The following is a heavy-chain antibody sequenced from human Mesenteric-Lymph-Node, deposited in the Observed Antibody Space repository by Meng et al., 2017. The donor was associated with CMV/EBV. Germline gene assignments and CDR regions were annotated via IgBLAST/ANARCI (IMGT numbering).Heavy chain of an antibody. J-gene: IGHJ4*02. Sequence: ASAKVSCKASGYTFTSYGISWVRQAPGQGLDWMGWISAYNGKTNYAQNFQGRVTMTTDTSTNTAYMELRSLRSNDTAIYYCARDPYKAIFGVVTYFDFWGQGTLVTVSS. V-gene: IGHV1-18*01. D-gene: IGHD3-3*01. CDR1: GYTFTSYG. CDR3: ARDPYKAIFGVVTYFDF. CDR2: ISAYNGKT.